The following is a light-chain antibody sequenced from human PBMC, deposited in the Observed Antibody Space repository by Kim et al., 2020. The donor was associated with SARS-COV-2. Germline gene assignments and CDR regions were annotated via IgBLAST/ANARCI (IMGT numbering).Light chain of an antibody. Sequence: QRVTISCTGSSSNIGANYDVHWYQKLPGSAPKLLSYNNYYRPSRVPDRFSGSKSGTSASLAISGLQAEDEADYYCQSYDITLDGSVFGGGTQLTVL. J-gene: IGLJ3*02. V-gene: IGLV1-40*01. CDR2: NNY. CDR3: QSYDITLDGSV. CDR1: SSNIGANYD.